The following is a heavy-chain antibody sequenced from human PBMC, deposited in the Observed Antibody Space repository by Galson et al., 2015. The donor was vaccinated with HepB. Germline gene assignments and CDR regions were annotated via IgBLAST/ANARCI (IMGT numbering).Heavy chain of an antibody. CDR3: ARGKYYDILTGYRASYGMDV. V-gene: IGHV3-23*01. CDR2: ISGSGGST. D-gene: IGHD3-9*01. J-gene: IGHJ6*02. Sequence: SLRLSCAASGFTFSSYAMSWVRQAPGKGLEWVSAISGSGGSTYYADSVKGRFTISRDNSKNTLYLQMNSLRAEDTAVYYCARGKYYDILTGYRASYGMDVWGQGTTVTVSS. CDR1: GFTFSSYA.